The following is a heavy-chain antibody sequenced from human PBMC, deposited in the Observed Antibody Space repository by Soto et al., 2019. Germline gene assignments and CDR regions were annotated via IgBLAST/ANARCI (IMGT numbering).Heavy chain of an antibody. Sequence: QPQLQESGPGLVKPSETLSLTCTVSGGSVSSCCNYWGWVRQPPGKGLEWIGSIHNSGSTSYNPSLKSRVTISVDTPKNQCSLNLTSVTAADAAVYYCTRGLSSPAATGIWGQGTLVTVSS. D-gene: IGHD6-6*01. J-gene: IGHJ4*02. CDR1: GGSVSSCCNY. V-gene: IGHV4-39*01. CDR3: TRGLSSPAATGI. CDR2: IHNSGST.